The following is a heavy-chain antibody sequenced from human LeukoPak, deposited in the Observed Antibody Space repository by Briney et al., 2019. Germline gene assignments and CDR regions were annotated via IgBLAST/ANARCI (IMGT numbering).Heavy chain of an antibody. J-gene: IGHJ4*02. CDR2: IIPILGIA. D-gene: IGHD2-21*02. Sequence: SVKVSCTASGGTFSSYAISWVRQAPGQGLEWMGRIIPILGIANYAQKFQGRVTITADKSTSTAYMELSSLTSEDTAVYYCACQYCGGDCYNFDYWGQGTLVTVSS. V-gene: IGHV1-69*04. CDR3: ACQYCGGDCYNFDY. CDR1: GGTFSSYA.